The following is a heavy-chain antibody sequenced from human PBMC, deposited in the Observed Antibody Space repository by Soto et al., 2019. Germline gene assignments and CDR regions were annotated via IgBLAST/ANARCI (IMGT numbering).Heavy chain of an antibody. D-gene: IGHD3-10*01. Sequence: KASETLSLTCAVSGYSITSGYCWGWIRQPPGKGLEWIANIYHSGNTYYNPSLRSRVTISVDTSKNQFSLRLTSVTAADTAVYFCARHRDYYGSGSPYNWFDPWGQGTLVTVSS. J-gene: IGHJ5*02. CDR3: ARHRDYYGSGSPYNWFDP. V-gene: IGHV4-38-2*01. CDR1: GYSITSGYC. CDR2: IYHSGNT.